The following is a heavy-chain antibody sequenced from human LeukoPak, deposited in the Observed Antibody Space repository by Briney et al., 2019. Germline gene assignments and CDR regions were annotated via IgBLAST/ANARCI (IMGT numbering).Heavy chain of an antibody. V-gene: IGHV4-39*01. J-gene: IGHJ3*02. CDR1: GGSISSSSYY. D-gene: IGHD2-21*02. Sequence: SETLSHTCSVSGGSISSSSYYWGWIRQPPGKGLEWIGSIYYSGSTYYNPSLKSRVTISVDTSKNQFSLKLSSVIAADTAVYYCARGYCGGDCYSIGAFDIWGEATMVTVSS. CDR3: ARGYCGGDCYSIGAFDI. CDR2: IYYSGST.